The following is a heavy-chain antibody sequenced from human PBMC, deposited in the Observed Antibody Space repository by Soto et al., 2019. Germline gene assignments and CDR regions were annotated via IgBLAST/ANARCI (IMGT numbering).Heavy chain of an antibody. D-gene: IGHD6-13*01. Sequence: VGSLRLSCAASGFTFSSYSMNWVRQAPGKGLEWVSSISSSSSYIYYADSVKGRFTISRDNAKNSLYLQMNSLRAEDTAVYYCARALAARYYYYGMDVWGQGTTVTVSS. CDR3: ARALAARYYYYGMDV. J-gene: IGHJ6*02. V-gene: IGHV3-21*01. CDR2: ISSSSSYI. CDR1: GFTFSSYS.